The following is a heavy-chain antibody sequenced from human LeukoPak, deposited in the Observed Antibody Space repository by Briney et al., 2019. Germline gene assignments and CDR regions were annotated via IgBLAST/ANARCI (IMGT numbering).Heavy chain of an antibody. Sequence: GGSLRLSCAASGFTFSDYYMSWIRQAPGKGLEWVSYISSSGSTIYYADSVKGRFTISRDNAKNSLYLQMNSLRAEDTAVYYCARERVVVVPAAISYYYYYYGMDVCGQGTTVTVSS. CDR2: ISSSGSTI. CDR1: GFTFSDYY. D-gene: IGHD2-2*02. CDR3: ARERVVVVPAAISYYYYYYGMDV. J-gene: IGHJ6*02. V-gene: IGHV3-11*01.